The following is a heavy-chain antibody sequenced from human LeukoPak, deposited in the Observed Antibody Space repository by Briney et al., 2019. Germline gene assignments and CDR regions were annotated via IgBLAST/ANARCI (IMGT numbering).Heavy chain of an antibody. J-gene: IGHJ4*02. D-gene: IGHD6-13*01. V-gene: IGHV3-21*01. CDR2: ISSSSSYI. CDR1: GFTFSSYS. Sequence: GGSLRLSCAASGFTFSSYSMNWVRQAPGKGLEWVSSISSSSSYIYYADSVKGRFTISRDNAKNSLYLQMNSPRAEDTAVYYCARGEYSSSWYDYWGQGTLVTVSS. CDR3: ARGEYSSSWYDY.